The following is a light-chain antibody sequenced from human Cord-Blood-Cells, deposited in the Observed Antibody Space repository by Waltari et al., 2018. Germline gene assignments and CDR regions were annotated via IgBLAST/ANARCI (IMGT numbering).Light chain of an antibody. CDR1: SGAFGGYTY. V-gene: IGLV2-8*01. Sequence: QSALTQPPPPSGPPDPSATIPSTGPSGAFGGYTYASWYQQHPGKAPKLMIYEVSKRPSGVPDRFSGSKSGNTASLTVSGLQAEDEADYYCSSYAGSNNWVFGGGTKLTVL. J-gene: IGLJ3*02. CDR3: SSYAGSNNWV. CDR2: EVS.